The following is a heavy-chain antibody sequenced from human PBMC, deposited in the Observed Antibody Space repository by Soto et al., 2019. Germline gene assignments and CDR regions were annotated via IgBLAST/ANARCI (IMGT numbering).Heavy chain of an antibody. CDR1: GGSISYYY. D-gene: IGHD2-2*01. Sequence: PSETLSLTCTVSGGSISYYYWSWIRQSPGKGLEWIGYIYYSGSTDYNPSLKSRVTISVGKSKRQFSLKLNSVTTADTAVYYCAREGVCTGNTCYVGYFDYWGQGALVTVSS. V-gene: IGHV4-59*01. CDR2: IYYSGST. J-gene: IGHJ4*02. CDR3: AREGVCTGNTCYVGYFDY.